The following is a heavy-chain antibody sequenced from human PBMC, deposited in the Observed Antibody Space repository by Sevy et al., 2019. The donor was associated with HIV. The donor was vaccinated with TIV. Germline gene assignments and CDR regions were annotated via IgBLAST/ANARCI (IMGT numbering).Heavy chain of an antibody. Sequence: RLSCAASGFTFSNYGIHWVRQAPGKGLEWLAFISFDGSDKYYADSVKGRFTISREDSKNTLYLHLNSLGVEDTAVYYCAKTRYHYHISGFFGGTFVPDYWGHGTLVTVSS. CDR2: ISFDGSDK. D-gene: IGHD3-22*01. CDR3: AKTRYHYHISGFFGGTFVPDY. V-gene: IGHV3-30*18. CDR1: GFTFSNYG. J-gene: IGHJ4*01.